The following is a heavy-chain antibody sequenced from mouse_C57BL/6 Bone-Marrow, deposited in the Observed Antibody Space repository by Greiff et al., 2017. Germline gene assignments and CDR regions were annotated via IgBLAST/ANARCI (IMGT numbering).Heavy chain of an antibody. V-gene: IGHV2-3*01. CDR2: IWGDGST. Sequence: VQLQESGPGLVAPSQSLSLTCTVSGFSLTSYGVSWVRQPPGKGLEWLGVIWGDGSTNYHSALISSLSISKDNSKSQVCLKLNSLLTDDTATYEGGYYRYDGGYYAMDYGGQGTSVTVSS. D-gene: IGHD2-14*01. CDR3: GYYRYDGGYYAMDY. J-gene: IGHJ4*01. CDR1: GFSLTSYG.